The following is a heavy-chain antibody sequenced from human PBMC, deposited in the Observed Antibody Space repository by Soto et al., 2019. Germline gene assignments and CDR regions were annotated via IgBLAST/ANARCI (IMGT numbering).Heavy chain of an antibody. D-gene: IGHD3-22*01. V-gene: IGHV4-59*01. CDR2: IYYSGST. CDR3: ARADRSGYYSYFDF. CDR1: DASMSGYY. J-gene: IGHJ4*02. Sequence: SETLSLTCTVFDASMSGYYWSWIRQPPGKGLEWIGYIYYSGSTYYNPSLKSRVTISVDTSNNQFSLRLSSVTAAETYIYYCARADRSGYYSYFDFWGPGTLVTVSS.